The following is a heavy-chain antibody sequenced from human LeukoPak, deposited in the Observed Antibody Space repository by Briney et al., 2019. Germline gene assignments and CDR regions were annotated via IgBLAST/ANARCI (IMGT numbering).Heavy chain of an antibody. V-gene: IGHV3-21*04. J-gene: IGHJ4*02. CDR2: ISSSSSSI. D-gene: IGHD6-19*01. CDR3: ARDPPARYSSGWYSY. CDR1: GFTFRSYT. Sequence: GGSLRLSCAASGFTFRSYTMNWVRQAPGKGLEWVSSISSSSSSIYYADSVKGRFTISRDNAKKSLYLQMNSLRAEDTAVYYCARDPPARYSSGWYSYWGQGTLVTVSS.